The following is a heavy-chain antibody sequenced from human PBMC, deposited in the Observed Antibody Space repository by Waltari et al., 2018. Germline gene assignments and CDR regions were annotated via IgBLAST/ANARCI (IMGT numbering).Heavy chain of an antibody. CDR1: GGSFSGYY. Sequence: QVQLQQWGAGLLKPSETLSLTCAVYGGSFSGYYWSWIRQPPGKGRAWIGEINHSGRNNDNQSRKGRVTLSVDTSKNQFSRRLSTGAAADTAVYYCARGGYEYVWGSYPRWVWFDAWGQGTLVTVSS. CDR3: ARGGYEYVWGSYPRWVWFDA. J-gene: IGHJ5*02. V-gene: IGHV4-34*01. CDR2: INHSGRN. D-gene: IGHD3-16*02.